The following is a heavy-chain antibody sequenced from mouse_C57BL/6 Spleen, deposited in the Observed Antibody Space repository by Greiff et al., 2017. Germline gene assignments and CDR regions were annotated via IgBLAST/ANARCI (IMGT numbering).Heavy chain of an antibody. Sequence: QVQLQQPGAELVKPGASVKMSCKASGYTFTSYWITWVKQRPGQGLEWIGDIYPGSGSTNYNEKFKSKATLTVDTSSSTAYMQLSSLTSEDSAVYYCARRGVTTVVGAMDYWGQGTSVTVSS. J-gene: IGHJ4*01. V-gene: IGHV1-55*01. CDR1: GYTFTSYW. D-gene: IGHD1-1*01. CDR2: IYPGSGST. CDR3: ARRGVTTVVGAMDY.